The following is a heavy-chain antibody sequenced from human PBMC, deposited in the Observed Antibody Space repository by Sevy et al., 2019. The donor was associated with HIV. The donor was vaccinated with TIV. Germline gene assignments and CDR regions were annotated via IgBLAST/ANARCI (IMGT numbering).Heavy chain of an antibody. V-gene: IGHV3-30*04. CDR3: ARELLWFGDIDY. D-gene: IGHD3-10*01. Sequence: GGSLRLSCAASGFTFSSYAMHWVRQAPGKGLEWVAVISYDGSNKYYADSVKGRFTISRDNSKNTLYLQMNSLRAEDTVVYYCARELLWFGDIDYWGQGTLVTVSS. CDR2: ISYDGSNK. CDR1: GFTFSSYA. J-gene: IGHJ4*02.